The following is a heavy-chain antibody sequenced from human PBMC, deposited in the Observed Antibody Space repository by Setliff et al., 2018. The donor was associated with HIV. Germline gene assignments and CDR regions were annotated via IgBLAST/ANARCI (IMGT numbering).Heavy chain of an antibody. D-gene: IGHD5-18*01. Sequence: GSLRLSCVVSGFTFSHYGMHWVRQAPGKGLEWVTFIASDVSKTHIADSVKGRFTISRDNSKNTLYLQMDSLRAEDTAVYYCARGARGYSYGWGQGTLVTVSS. J-gene: IGHJ4*02. CDR3: ARGARGYSYG. CDR1: GFTFSHYG. V-gene: IGHV3-30*02. CDR2: IASDVSKT.